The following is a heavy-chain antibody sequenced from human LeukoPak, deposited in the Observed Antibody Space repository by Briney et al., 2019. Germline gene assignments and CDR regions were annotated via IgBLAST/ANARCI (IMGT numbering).Heavy chain of an antibody. Sequence: PSETLSLTCTVSGGSLSSYYWSWIRQPPGRGLEWIGYIYYSGSTNYNPSPKSRVTISVDTSKNQFSLKLSSVTAADTAVYYCARGLYSSSFYYYYCYYMDVWGKGTTVTVSS. J-gene: IGHJ6*03. D-gene: IGHD6-6*01. CDR1: GGSLSSYY. CDR2: IYYSGST. CDR3: ARGLYSSSFYYYYCYYMDV. V-gene: IGHV4-59*01.